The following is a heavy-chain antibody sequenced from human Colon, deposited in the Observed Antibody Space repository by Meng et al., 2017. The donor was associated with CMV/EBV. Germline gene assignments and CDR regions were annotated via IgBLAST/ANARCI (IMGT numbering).Heavy chain of an antibody. V-gene: IGHV1-18*01. J-gene: IGHJ1*01. Sequence: VQVVQAGAGGKKPGASVKVSCKASGYTFTNYGISWVRQAPGQGLEWMGWISAYTGDTYYAQKFQGRVTMTTDTSTSTAYMELRSLRSDDTAVYYCVRESQSGSYIYLQHWGQGTLVTVSS. CDR2: ISAYTGDT. D-gene: IGHD1-26*01. CDR1: GYTFTNYG. CDR3: VRESQSGSYIYLQH.